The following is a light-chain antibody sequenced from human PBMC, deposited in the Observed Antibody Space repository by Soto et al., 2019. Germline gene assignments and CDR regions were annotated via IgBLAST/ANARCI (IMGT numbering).Light chain of an antibody. CDR3: LVSYSGVRLV. CDR2: DTA. CDR1: TGAVTGSHY. J-gene: IGLJ2*01. V-gene: IGLV7-46*01. Sequence: QAVVTQEPSLTVSPGGTITLTCGSSTGAVTGSHYPYWFQQKPGQAPRTLIYDTANRFPWTPTRFSGSLLGGKAALTLSGAQPEDEADYYCLVSYSGVRLVFGGGTKLTVL.